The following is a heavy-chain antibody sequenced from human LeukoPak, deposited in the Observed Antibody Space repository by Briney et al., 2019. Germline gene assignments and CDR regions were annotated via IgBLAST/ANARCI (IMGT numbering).Heavy chain of an antibody. V-gene: IGHV7-4-1*02. CDR1: GYTFTSYA. D-gene: IGHD3-10*01. Sequence: ASVKVSCKASGYTFTSYAMNWVRQAPGQGLEWMGWINTNTGNPTYAQGFTGRFVFSLDTSVSTAYLQISSLKAEDTAVYYCARSSGPLLWFGELLYYFDYWGQGTLVAVSS. CDR3: ARSSGPLLWFGELLYYFDY. CDR2: INTNTGNP. J-gene: IGHJ4*02.